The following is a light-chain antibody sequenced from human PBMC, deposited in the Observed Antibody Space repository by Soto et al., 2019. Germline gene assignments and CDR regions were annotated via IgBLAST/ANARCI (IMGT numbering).Light chain of an antibody. V-gene: IGKV3-20*01. Sequence: EIVLTQSPGTLSLSPGEGATLSCRASQDVDNNFLAWYQQRPGQAPRLLIYSSSRSATGIPDRFSGSGSGTDFTLTISRVGPEAIAVYFCHQYYSSSTFGGGTKVEVK. J-gene: IGKJ4*01. CDR2: SSS. CDR3: HQYYSSST. CDR1: QDVDNNF.